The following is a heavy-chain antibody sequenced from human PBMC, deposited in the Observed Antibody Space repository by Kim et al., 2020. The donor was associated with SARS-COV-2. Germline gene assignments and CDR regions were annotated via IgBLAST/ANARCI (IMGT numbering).Heavy chain of an antibody. CDR1: GGSFSGYY. Sequence: SETLSLTCAVYGGSFSGYYWSWIRQPPGKGLEWIGEINHSGGTNYNPYLKSRGSISVNTSKNQFSLKLSSVTAADTAVYYCARGRAGVVPSPILGIGPHYDYYLMDVWGQGPTVTVSS. J-gene: IGHJ6*02. D-gene: IGHD2-2*02. CDR3: ARGRAGVVPSPILGIGPHYDYYLMDV. V-gene: IGHV4-34*01. CDR2: INHSGGT.